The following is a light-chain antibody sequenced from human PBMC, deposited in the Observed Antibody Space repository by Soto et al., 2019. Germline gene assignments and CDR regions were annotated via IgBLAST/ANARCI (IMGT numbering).Light chain of an antibody. Sequence: DIVLTQSPATLSVSPGDRVTLSCRASESVSSNIAWYQKRLGQAPRLLIYAASTRANGVPARFSGSGSGTDFTLAISSLQSKDSAVYYCQQYKTFGPGTKVEIK. CDR3: QQYKT. J-gene: IGKJ3*01. CDR1: ESVSSN. CDR2: AAS. V-gene: IGKV3-15*01.